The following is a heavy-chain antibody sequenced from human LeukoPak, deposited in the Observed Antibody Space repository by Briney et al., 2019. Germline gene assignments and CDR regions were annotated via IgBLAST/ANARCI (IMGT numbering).Heavy chain of an antibody. D-gene: IGHD6-13*01. J-gene: IGHJ4*02. V-gene: IGHV4-59*01. CDR1: GGSISSYY. Sequence: SETLSLTCTVSGGSISSYYWSWIRQPPGKGLEWIGYIYYSGSTNYNPSLKSRVTISVDTSKNQFSLKLSSVTAADTAVYYCARFGSSRLDFDYWGQGTLVTVSS. CDR2: IYYSGST. CDR3: ARFGSSRLDFDY.